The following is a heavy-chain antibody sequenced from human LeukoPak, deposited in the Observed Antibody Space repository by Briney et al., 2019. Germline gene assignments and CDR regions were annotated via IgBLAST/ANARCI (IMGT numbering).Heavy chain of an antibody. CDR2: INPNSGGT. J-gene: IGHJ6*02. CDR1: GYTFTGYY. CDR3: ARAGSIAAGYNYYYYGMDV. V-gene: IGHV1-2*04. D-gene: IGHD6-6*01. Sequence: ASVKVSCKASGYTFTGYYMHWVRQAPGQGLEWMGWINPNSGGTNYAQKFQGWVTMTTDTYASTAYMELRSLRADDTAVYYCARAGSIAAGYNYYYYGMDVWGQGTLVTVSS.